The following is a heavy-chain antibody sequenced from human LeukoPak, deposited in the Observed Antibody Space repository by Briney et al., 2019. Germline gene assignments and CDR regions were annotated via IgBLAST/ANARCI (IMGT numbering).Heavy chain of an antibody. D-gene: IGHD3-10*01. J-gene: IGHJ5*02. CDR1: GFTFSSYG. V-gene: IGHV3-30*03. CDR2: ISYDGSKK. CDR3: ARDSYYYGSGINWFDP. Sequence: SGGSLRLSCAASGFTFSSYGMHWVRQAPGKGLEWVALISYDGSKKYYTDSVKGRFTISRDNSKNTLYLQMNSLRAEDTAVYYCARDSYYYGSGINWFDPWGQGTLVTVSS.